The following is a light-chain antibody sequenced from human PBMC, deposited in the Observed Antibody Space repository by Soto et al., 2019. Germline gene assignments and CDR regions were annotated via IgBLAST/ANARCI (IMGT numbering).Light chain of an antibody. CDR2: DSD. CDR1: SSNIGNNY. CDR3: GTWDSSLSVVI. J-gene: IGLJ2*01. Sequence: QSVLTQPPPMSAAPGQTVTISCSGSSSNIGNNYVSWYQHFPGTAPKLLIYDSDKRPSGIPDRFSGSKSGTSATLGITGLQTGDEADYYCGTWDSSLSVVIFGGGTKVTVL. V-gene: IGLV1-51*01.